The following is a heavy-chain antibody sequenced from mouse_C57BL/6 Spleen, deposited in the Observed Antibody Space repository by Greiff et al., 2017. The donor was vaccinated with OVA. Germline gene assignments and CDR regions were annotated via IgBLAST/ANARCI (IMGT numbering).Heavy chain of an antibody. Sequence: DVKLVESGGGLVKPGGSLKLSCAASGFTFSSYAMSWVRQTPEKRLEWVATISDGGSYTYYPDNVKGRFTISRDNAKNNLYLQMSHLKSEDTAMYYCARDNYYGNYPLSMDYWGQGTSVTVSS. V-gene: IGHV5-4*01. CDR3: ARDNYYGNYPLSMDY. CDR1: GFTFSSYA. CDR2: ISDGGSYT. J-gene: IGHJ4*01. D-gene: IGHD2-1*01.